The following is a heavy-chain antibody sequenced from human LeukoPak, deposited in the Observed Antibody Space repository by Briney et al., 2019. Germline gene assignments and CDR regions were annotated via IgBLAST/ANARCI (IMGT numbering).Heavy chain of an antibody. CDR3: ARDLYYYDSSGYCHFDY. CDR2: ISAYNGNT. Sequence: GASVNVSCKASGYTFTSYGISWVRQAPGQGLEWMGWISAYNGNTNYAQKLQGRVTMTTDTSTSTAYMELRSLRSDDTAVYYCARDLYYYDSSGYCHFDYWGQGTLVTVSS. V-gene: IGHV1-18*01. J-gene: IGHJ4*02. D-gene: IGHD3-22*01. CDR1: GYTFTSYG.